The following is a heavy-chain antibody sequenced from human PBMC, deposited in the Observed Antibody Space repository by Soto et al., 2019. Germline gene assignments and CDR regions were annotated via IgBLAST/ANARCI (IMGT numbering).Heavy chain of an antibody. CDR1: GGSISSSSYY. CDR2: IYYSGST. V-gene: IGHV4-39*07. J-gene: IGHJ3*02. CDR3: ARDQGSYNSGAQDI. D-gene: IGHD6-19*01. Sequence: QLQLQESGPGLVKPSETLSLTCTVSGGSISSSSYYWGWIRQPPGKGLEWIGSIYYSGSTYYNPSLKSRVTISVDTSKNQFSLKLSSVTAADTAVYYCARDQGSYNSGAQDIWGQGTTVTVSS.